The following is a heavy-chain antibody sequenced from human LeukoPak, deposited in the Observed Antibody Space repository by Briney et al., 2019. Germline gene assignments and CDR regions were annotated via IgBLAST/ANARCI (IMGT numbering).Heavy chain of an antibody. V-gene: IGHV4-59*01. Sequence: SETLSLTCTVSGGSISSYYWSWLRQPPGKGLEWIGYIYYSGSTNYNPSLKSRVTISVDTSKNQFSLKLSSVTAADTAVYYCARDQADYGDYVGAFDIWGQGTMVTVSS. CDR3: ARDQADYGDYVGAFDI. J-gene: IGHJ3*02. CDR1: GGSISSYY. CDR2: IYYSGST. D-gene: IGHD4-17*01.